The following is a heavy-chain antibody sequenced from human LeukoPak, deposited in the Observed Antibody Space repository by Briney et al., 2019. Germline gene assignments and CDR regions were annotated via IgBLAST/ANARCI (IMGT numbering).Heavy chain of an antibody. V-gene: IGHV3-21*01. CDR1: GFTFSSYS. D-gene: IGHD5-18*01. CDR3: ARDGDTAMVPFDY. CDR2: ISSSSSYI. J-gene: IGHJ4*02. Sequence: GGSLRLSCAASGFTFSSYSMNWVRQAPGKGLEWVSSISSSSSYIYYAGSVKGRFTISRDNAKNSLYLQMNSLRAEDTAVYYCARDGDTAMVPFDYWGQGTLATVSS.